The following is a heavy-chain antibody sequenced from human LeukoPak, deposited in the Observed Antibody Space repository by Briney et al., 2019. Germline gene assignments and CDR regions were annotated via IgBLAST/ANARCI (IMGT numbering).Heavy chain of an antibody. V-gene: IGHV3-11*01. J-gene: IGHJ4*02. CDR3: ARVAYCGGDCYRLGLDY. Sequence: PGGSLRLSCAASGFTFSDYYMSWIRQAPGKGLEWVSYISSSGSTIYCADSVKGRFTISRDNAKNSLYLQMNSLRAEDTAVYYCARVAYCGGDCYRLGLDYWGQGTLVTVSS. CDR1: GFTFSDYY. CDR2: ISSSGSTI. D-gene: IGHD2-21*02.